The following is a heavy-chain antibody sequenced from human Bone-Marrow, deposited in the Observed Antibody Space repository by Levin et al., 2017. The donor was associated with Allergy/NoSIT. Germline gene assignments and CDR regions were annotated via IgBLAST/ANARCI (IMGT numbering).Heavy chain of an antibody. Sequence: KPSETLSLTCTVSGGSISGNYWSWIRQPPGRGLEWIGYTYYAGNTNYNPSLNGRLTISVDMSKSQFSLKLSSVTAADTAVYFCARLGFGGKSWFDPWGQGTPVTVSS. V-gene: IGHV4-59*08. CDR2: TYYAGNT. CDR1: GGSISGNY. J-gene: IGHJ5*02. CDR3: ARLGFGGKSWFDP. D-gene: IGHD4-23*01.